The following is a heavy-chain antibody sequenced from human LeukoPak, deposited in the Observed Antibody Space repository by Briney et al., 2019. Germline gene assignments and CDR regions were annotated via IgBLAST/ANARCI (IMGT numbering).Heavy chain of an antibody. V-gene: IGHV1-18*01. J-gene: IGHJ3*02. CDR2: ISAYNGDT. Sequence: ASVKVSCKASGYTFTNYGITWVRQAPGQGLEWMGWISAYNGDTKYAQKFQGRVTLTTDTSTTTGYMELRSLRSDDTAVYYCASFEYYDSSALGAFDIWGQGTMVTVSS. CDR1: GYTFTNYG. D-gene: IGHD3-22*01. CDR3: ASFEYYDSSALGAFDI.